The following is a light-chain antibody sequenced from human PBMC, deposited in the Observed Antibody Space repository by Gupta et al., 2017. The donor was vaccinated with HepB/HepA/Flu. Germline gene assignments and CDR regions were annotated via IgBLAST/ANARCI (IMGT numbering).Light chain of an antibody. V-gene: IGLV1-36*01. CDR3: AEWDDSLNGRV. J-gene: IGLJ3*02. Sequence: QSVVTQPPSVSEAPRQRVTISCSGSWSNIGDNTVNWYQQLPGKAPKLLIEDDDLLPSGVSDRLACSKAGTYASRNIRGLQSEDEADDYCAEWDDSLNGRVFGGGTKLTVL. CDR1: WSNIGDNT. CDR2: DDD.